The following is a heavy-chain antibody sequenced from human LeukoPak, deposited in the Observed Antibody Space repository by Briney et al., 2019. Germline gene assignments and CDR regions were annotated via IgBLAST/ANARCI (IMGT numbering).Heavy chain of an antibody. D-gene: IGHD6-19*01. Sequence: SETLSLTCALYGGSLSGYYWSWVRQPPGKGLGWGGEINHVGSTNSNPSLKSRVAISVDTYKNQFSLQLRSLTAADTGVYYCAGGLRYSSGWARHPGWFDPWGQGTLVTVSS. V-gene: IGHV4-34*01. CDR1: GGSLSGYY. CDR2: INHVGST. J-gene: IGHJ5*02. CDR3: AGGLRYSSGWARHPGWFDP.